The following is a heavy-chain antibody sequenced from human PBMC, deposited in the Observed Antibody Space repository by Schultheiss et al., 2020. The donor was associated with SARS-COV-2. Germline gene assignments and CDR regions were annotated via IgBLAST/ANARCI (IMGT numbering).Heavy chain of an antibody. CDR2: INAGNGNT. Sequence: ASVKVSCKASGYTFTSYAMHWVRQAPGQRLEWMGWINAGNGNTKYSQKFQGRVTITADKSTSTAYMELSSLRSEDTAVYYCARISLGYCSSTSCYEPYYYYYYGMDVWGQGTTVTVSS. J-gene: IGHJ6*02. D-gene: IGHD2-2*01. CDR3: ARISLGYCSSTSCYEPYYYYYYGMDV. V-gene: IGHV1-3*01. CDR1: GYTFTSYA.